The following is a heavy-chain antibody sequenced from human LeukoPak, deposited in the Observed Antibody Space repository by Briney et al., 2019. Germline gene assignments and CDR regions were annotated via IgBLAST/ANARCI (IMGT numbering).Heavy chain of an antibody. V-gene: IGHV1-24*01. D-gene: IGHD3-10*01. Sequence: ASVKVSCKVSGYTLTELSMHWVRQAPGKGLEWMGGFDPEDGETIYAQKFQGRVTMTEDTSTDTAYMELSSLRSEDTAVYYCATDTITMVRGVFSMDVWGKGTTVTASS. CDR2: FDPEDGET. J-gene: IGHJ6*04. CDR1: GYTLTELS. CDR3: ATDTITMVRGVFSMDV.